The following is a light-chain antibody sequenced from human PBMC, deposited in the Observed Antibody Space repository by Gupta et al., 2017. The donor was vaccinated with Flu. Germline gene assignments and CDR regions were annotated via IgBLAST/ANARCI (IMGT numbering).Light chain of an antibody. J-gene: IGKJ2*01. CDR2: DAA. CDR1: QSVSTY. CDR3: QKRSNWRPYT. Sequence: EIELSQSPATLSLSPGERDALSCRARQSVSTYLAGYQKKPGQAPRRLIFDAANRAASIPARISSSSSGTDFTILIISLEHEDYAGYYYQKRSNWRPYTCGQGTRLEI. V-gene: IGKV3-11*01.